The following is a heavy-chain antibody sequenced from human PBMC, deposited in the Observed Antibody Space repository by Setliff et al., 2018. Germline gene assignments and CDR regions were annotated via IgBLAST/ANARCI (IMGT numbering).Heavy chain of an antibody. D-gene: IGHD3-10*01. CDR3: ARGGARGSPGKMDV. V-gene: IGHV3-20*04. J-gene: IGHJ6*02. CDR2: ISWNSNYI. Sequence: GGSLRLSCAASGFTFDDYGMSWVRQAPGKGLEWVSGISWNSNYIAYADSVKGRFTISRDNAKNSLYLQMNSLRAEDTAVYYCARGGARGSPGKMDVWGQGTTVTVS. CDR1: GFTFDDYG.